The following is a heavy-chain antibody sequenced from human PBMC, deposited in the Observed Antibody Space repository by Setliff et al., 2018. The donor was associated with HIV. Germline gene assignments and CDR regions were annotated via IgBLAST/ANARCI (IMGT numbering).Heavy chain of an antibody. CDR2: ITPRDGNT. CDR1: GYTFTSDH. J-gene: IGHJ4*02. D-gene: IGHD3-22*01. Sequence: GASVKVSCKASGYTFTSDHLHWLRQAPGQGLEWMGMITPRDGNTRYAQKFQGRVTMTRDTSTSTVYVELSSLRSEDTAVYYCATYHYYDSSAYYVDLYYLDYWGQGTLVTVSS. V-gene: IGHV1-46*01. CDR3: ATYHYYDSSAYYVDLYYLDY.